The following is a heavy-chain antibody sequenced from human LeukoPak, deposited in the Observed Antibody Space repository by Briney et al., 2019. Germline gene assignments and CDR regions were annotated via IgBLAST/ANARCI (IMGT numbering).Heavy chain of an antibody. D-gene: IGHD6-19*01. CDR1: GGPFSGYH. J-gene: IGHJ4*02. Sequence: SETLSLTCAASGGPFSGYHWSWIRQSPGKGLEWIGEINHSGSTNYNPSLESRVTISVDTSRNEFSVRLNSVTAADTAVYYCARCGSNAWYIDYWGQGTLVTVSS. CDR3: ARCGSNAWYIDY. V-gene: IGHV4-34*01. CDR2: INHSGST.